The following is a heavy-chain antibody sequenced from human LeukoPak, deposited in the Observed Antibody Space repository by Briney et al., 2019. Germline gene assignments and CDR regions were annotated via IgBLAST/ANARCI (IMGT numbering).Heavy chain of an antibody. J-gene: IGHJ4*02. D-gene: IGHD5-24*01. CDR2: IIPIFGIA. Sequence: SVKVSCKASGGTFSSYAISWVRQAPGQGLEWMGRIIPIFGIANYAQKFQGRVTITADKSTSTAYTELSSLRSEDTAVYYCAPSRTKMATMLEDYWGQGTLVTVSS. CDR3: APSRTKMATMLEDY. CDR1: GGTFSSYA. V-gene: IGHV1-69*04.